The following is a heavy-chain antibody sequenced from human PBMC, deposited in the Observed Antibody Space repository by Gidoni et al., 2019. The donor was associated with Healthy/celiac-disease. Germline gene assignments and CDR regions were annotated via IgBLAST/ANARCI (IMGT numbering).Heavy chain of an antibody. D-gene: IGHD2-2*01. V-gene: IGHV4-39*01. CDR1: GGPISSSSYS. CDR3: ARQGLSTIWYFDL. J-gene: IGHJ2*01. Sequence: QLQLQESGPGLVKPSETLSLPCTVSGGPISSSSYSWGWIRQPPGKGLEWIGSIYYSGSTYYNPSLKSRVTISVDTSKNQFSLKLSSVTAADTAVYYCARQGLSTIWYFDLWGRGTLVTVSS. CDR2: IYYSGST.